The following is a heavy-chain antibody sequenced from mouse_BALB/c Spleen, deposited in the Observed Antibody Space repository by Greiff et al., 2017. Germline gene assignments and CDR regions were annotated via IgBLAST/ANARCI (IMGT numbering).Heavy chain of an antibody. V-gene: IGHV2-6-5*01. CDR1: GFSLTDYG. J-gene: IGHJ4*01. CDR3: AKHSGYYVDYAMDY. CDR2: IWGGGST. Sequence: VHLVESGPGLVAPSQSLSITCTVSGFSLTDYGVSWIRQPPGKGLEWLRVIWGGGSTYYNSALKSRLSISKDNSKSQVFLKMNSLQTDDTAMYYCAKHSGYYVDYAMDYWGQGTSVTVSS. D-gene: IGHD2-3*01.